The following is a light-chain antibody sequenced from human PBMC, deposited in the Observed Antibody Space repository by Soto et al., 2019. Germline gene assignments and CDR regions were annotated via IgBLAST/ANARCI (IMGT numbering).Light chain of an antibody. CDR1: TSDVGGYNY. CDR2: DVS. Sequence: QSALTQPASVSGSPGQSITISCTGTTSDVGGYNYVSWYQQHPGKAPKLMIYDVSNRPSGVSNRFSGSKSGNTASLTISGLQAGDEADYYCGSYTSSTTWVFGGGTKLTVL. J-gene: IGLJ3*02. V-gene: IGLV2-14*01. CDR3: GSYTSSTTWV.